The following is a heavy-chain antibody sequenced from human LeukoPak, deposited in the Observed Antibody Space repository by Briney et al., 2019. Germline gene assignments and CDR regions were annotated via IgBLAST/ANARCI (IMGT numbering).Heavy chain of an antibody. D-gene: IGHD3-22*01. CDR1: GGSISSSSYY. CDR3: ARVTGYMIEDYFDY. J-gene: IGHJ4*02. CDR2: IYYSGST. V-gene: IGHV4-61*01. Sequence: SETLSLTCTVSGGSISSSSYYWSWIRQPPGKGLEWIGYIYYSGSTNYNPSLKSRVTISVETSKNQFSLKLRSVTAADTAVYYCARVTGYMIEDYFDYWGQGTLVTVSS.